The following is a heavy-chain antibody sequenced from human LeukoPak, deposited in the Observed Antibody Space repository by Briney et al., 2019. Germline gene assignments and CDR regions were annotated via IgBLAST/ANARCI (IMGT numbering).Heavy chain of an antibody. CDR1: GGSFSGYY. CDR3: ARQLNRQYYSFDY. J-gene: IGHJ4*02. Sequence: SETLSLTCAVYGGSFSGYYWSWIRQPPGKGLEWIGEINHSGSTNYNPSLKSRVTISVDTSKNQFSLKLSSVTAADTAVYYCARQLNRQYYSFDYWGQGTLVTVSS. CDR2: INHSGST. V-gene: IGHV4-34*01. D-gene: IGHD3-10*01.